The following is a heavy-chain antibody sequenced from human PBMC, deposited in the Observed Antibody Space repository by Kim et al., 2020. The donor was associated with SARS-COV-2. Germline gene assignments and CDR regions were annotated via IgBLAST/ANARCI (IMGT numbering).Heavy chain of an antibody. Sequence: GRFTISRDNATNTLYLQMNSLRAEDTAVYYCAKDSGYDSFRGGYYYGMDVWGQGTTVTVSS. J-gene: IGHJ6*02. CDR3: AKDSGYDSFRGGYYYGMDV. V-gene: IGHV3-23*01. D-gene: IGHD5-12*01.